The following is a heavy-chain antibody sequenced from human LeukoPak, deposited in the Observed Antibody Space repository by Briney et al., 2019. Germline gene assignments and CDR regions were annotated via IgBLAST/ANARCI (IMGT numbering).Heavy chain of an antibody. J-gene: IGHJ3*02. CDR1: VDSVSSNSAA. D-gene: IGHD1-1*01. CDR2: TYYRSNWYN. CDR3: ARGTRGAFDI. V-gene: IGHV6-1*01. Sequence: SQTLSLTCAISVDSVSSNSAAWSWIRQSPSRGLEWLGSTYYRSNWYNEYAVSVRSRITVNSDTSRNHFSLQLNSVTPDDTAVYYCARGTRGAFDIWAQGTMVTVSS.